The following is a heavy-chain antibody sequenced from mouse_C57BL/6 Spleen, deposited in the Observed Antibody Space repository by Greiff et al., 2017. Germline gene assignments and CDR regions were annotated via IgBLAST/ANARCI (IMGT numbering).Heavy chain of an antibody. V-gene: IGHV5-17*01. Sequence: EVTVVESGGGLVKPGGSLKLSCAASGFTFSDYGMHWVRQAPEKGLAWVAYISSGSSTIYYADTVQGRFTIARDNAKNTLFLQMTSLRSEDTAMYYCARVPLRGDYWGQGASVTVSS. CDR1: GFTFSDYG. CDR3: ARVPLRGDY. CDR2: ISSGSSTI. D-gene: IGHD1-1*01. J-gene: IGHJ4*01.